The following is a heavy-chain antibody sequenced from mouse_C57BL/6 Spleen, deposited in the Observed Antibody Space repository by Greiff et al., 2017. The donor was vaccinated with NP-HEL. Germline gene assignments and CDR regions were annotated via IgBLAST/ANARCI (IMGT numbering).Heavy chain of an antibody. V-gene: IGHV1-82*01. CDR2: IYPGDGDT. CDR1: GYAFSSSW. CDR3: ARSGYSNYGNWYFDV. J-gene: IGHJ1*03. D-gene: IGHD2-5*01. Sequence: QVQLKQSGPELVKPGASVKISCKASGYAFSSSWMNWVKQRPGKGLEWIGRIYPGDGDTNYNGKFKGKATLTADKSSSTAYMQLSSLTSEDSAVYFCARSGYSNYGNWYFDVWGTGTTVTVSS.